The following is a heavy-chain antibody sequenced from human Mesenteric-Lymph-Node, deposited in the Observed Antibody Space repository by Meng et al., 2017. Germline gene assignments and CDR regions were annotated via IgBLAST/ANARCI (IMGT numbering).Heavy chain of an antibody. CDR3: AKGYGSDYYPHDAFDI. Sequence: GESLKISCAASGFTFSDYYMSWIRQAPGKGLEWVSYISSSGSNIYYADSVKGRFTISRDNAKNSLYLQMNSLRAEDTALYYCAKGYGSDYYPHDAFDIWGQGTMVTVSS. CDR1: GFTFSDYY. V-gene: IGHV3-11*01. CDR2: ISSSGSNI. D-gene: IGHD3-22*01. J-gene: IGHJ3*02.